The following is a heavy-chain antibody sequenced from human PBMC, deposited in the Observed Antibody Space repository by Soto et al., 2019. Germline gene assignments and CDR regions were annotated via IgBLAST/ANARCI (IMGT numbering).Heavy chain of an antibody. CDR1: EYTFSDFD. CDR3: ARGNPFIYAGFDV. D-gene: IGHD3-10*01. Sequence: QAHLEQSGAEVKRPGASVTVSCKASEYTFSDFDINWLRQAAGQGPEWMGWMNAKSGDTFSAQRFQGKFSMTWDTSLNAAYMEVGSLTSDDAAIYYCARGNPFIYAGFDVWGQGTTVAVSS. J-gene: IGHJ6*02. CDR2: MNAKSGDT. V-gene: IGHV1-8*01.